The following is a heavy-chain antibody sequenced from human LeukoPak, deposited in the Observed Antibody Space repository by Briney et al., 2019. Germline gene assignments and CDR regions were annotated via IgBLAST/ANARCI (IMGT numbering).Heavy chain of an antibody. CDR2: ISGSGVGT. Sequence: TGGSLRLSCAASGFTFSTYAMSWVRQAPGKGLEWVSAISGSGVGTYYADPVKGRFTISRDNSKNTLFLQMNSLRAEDTAVYYCAHNTSAWSFDSWGQGTLVTVSS. CDR3: AHNTSAWSFDS. D-gene: IGHD6-19*01. CDR1: GFTFSTYA. V-gene: IGHV3-23*01. J-gene: IGHJ4*02.